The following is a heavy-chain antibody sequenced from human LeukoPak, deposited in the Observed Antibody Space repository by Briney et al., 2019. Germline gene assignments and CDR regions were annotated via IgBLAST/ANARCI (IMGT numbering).Heavy chain of an antibody. CDR1: GGSTSSDY. J-gene: IGHJ4*02. Sequence: SETLSLTCTVSGGSTSSDYWSWIRQPAGKGLEWIGRIYTSGSTNYNPSLKSRVTMSVDTSKNQFSLKLSSVTAADTAVYYCARIRGAVQAFDYWGQGTLVTVSS. CDR2: IYTSGST. V-gene: IGHV4-4*07. D-gene: IGHD1-1*01. CDR3: ARIRGAVQAFDY.